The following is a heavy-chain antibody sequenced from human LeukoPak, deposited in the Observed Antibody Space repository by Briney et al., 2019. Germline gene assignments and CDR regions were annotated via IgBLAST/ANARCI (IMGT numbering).Heavy chain of an antibody. Sequence: GGSLRLSCAASGISLSDFWFSWVRQAPGKGLEWVARIKAKIHGETIDYAAPVRGRFIISRDDSRNTLYLQMNSLKFEDTAMYYCTRKSTMWGGGTRVTVSS. CDR3: TRKSTM. CDR1: GISLSDFW. CDR2: IKAKIHGETI. J-gene: IGHJ4*02. V-gene: IGHV3-15*01.